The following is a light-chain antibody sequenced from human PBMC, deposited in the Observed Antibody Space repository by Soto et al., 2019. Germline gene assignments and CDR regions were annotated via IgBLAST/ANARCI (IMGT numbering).Light chain of an antibody. CDR3: SAFTSSTPTYWV. CDR2: EVN. Sequence: QSALTQPASVSGSPGQSITISCTGTSSDVGGYNHDSWYQQHPGKAPKLMIYEVNNRPSGVSDRFFGAKSGNTASLTISGLQAADDDDYYCSAFTSSTPTYWVFGRGTKLTVL. J-gene: IGLJ3*02. CDR1: SSDVGGYNH. V-gene: IGLV2-14*01.